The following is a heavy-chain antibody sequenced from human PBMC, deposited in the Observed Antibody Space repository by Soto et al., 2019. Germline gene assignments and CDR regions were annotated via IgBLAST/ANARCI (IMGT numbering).Heavy chain of an antibody. CDR1: GFTFSSYW. CDR2: IKQDGSEK. V-gene: IGHV3-7*05. D-gene: IGHD6-13*01. J-gene: IGHJ4*02. Sequence: HPGGSLRLSCAASGFTFSSYWMSWVRQAPGKGLEWVANIKQDGSEKYYVDSVKGRFTISRDNAKNSLYLQMNSLRAEDTAVYYCARDRWVAAAGLDYWGQGTLVTVSS. CDR3: ARDRWVAAAGLDY.